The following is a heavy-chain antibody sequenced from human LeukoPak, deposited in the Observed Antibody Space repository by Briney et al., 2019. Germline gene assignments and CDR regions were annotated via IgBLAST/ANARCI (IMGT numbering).Heavy chain of an antibody. J-gene: IGHJ5*02. Sequence: GGSLRLSCAASGFTVSSNYMSWVRQAPGKGLEWVSVIYSGGSTHYADSVKGRFTISRDNSKDTLYLQMNSLRAEDTAVYYCAKDPLKWELRSNWFDPWGQGTLVTVSS. V-gene: IGHV3-53*01. CDR3: AKDPLKWELRSNWFDP. D-gene: IGHD1-26*01. CDR2: IYSGGST. CDR1: GFTVSSNY.